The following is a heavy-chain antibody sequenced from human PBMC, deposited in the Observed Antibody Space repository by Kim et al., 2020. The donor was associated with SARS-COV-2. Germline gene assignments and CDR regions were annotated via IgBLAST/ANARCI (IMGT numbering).Heavy chain of an antibody. V-gene: IGHV4-59*01. D-gene: IGHD3-22*01. CDR3: ASTPLYYDSSGYLVGNWFDP. CDR1: GGSISSYY. CDR2: IYYSGST. Sequence: SETLSLTCTVSGGSISSYYWSWIRQPPGKGLEWIGYIYYSGSTNYNPSLKSRVTISVDTSKNQFSLKLSSVTAADTAVYYCASTPLYYDSSGYLVGNWFDPWGQGTLVTVSS. J-gene: IGHJ5*02.